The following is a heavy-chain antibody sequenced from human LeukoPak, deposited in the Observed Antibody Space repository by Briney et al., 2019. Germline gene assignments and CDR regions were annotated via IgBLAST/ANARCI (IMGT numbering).Heavy chain of an antibody. D-gene: IGHD6-13*01. V-gene: IGHV7-4-1*02. Sequence: VASVKVSCKASGYTFTSYAMNWVRQAPGQGLEWMGWINTNTGNPTYAQGFTGRFVFSLDTSVSTAYLQISSLKAEDTAVYYCAREIGKIAAAGTNGPDYWGQGTLVTVSS. CDR1: GYTFTSYA. J-gene: IGHJ4*02. CDR2: INTNTGNP. CDR3: AREIGKIAAAGTNGPDY.